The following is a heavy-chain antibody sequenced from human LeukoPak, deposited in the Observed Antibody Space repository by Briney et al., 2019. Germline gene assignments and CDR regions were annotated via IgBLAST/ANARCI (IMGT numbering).Heavy chain of an antibody. CDR1: GFTFSTYW. V-gene: IGHV3-7*01. CDR2: IRQDGSEK. CDR3: ARVIDGALIDY. J-gene: IGHJ4*02. Sequence: GGSLRLSCVASGFTFSTYWMSWVRQAPGKGLEWVANIRQDGSEKYYVDSVKGRFTISRDNTKNSLYLQMNTLRDDDTAVYYCARVIDGALIDYWGQGTLVTVSS. D-gene: IGHD5-24*01.